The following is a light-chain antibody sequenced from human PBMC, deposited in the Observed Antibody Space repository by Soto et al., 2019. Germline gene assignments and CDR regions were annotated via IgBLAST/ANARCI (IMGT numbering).Light chain of an antibody. CDR1: QSVRRY. CDR2: DTS. J-gene: IGKJ5*01. Sequence: IVLTQSPATLSLSPGERATLSCRASQSVRRYLAWYQQKPGQAPRLLIYDTSNRATGIPARFSGSGSGTDFTLTISSLEPEDFAVYYCQLRSNWYTFGQGTRLEIK. V-gene: IGKV3-11*01. CDR3: QLRSNWYT.